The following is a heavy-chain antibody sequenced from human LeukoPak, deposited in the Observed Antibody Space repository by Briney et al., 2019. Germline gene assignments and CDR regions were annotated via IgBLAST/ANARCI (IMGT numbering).Heavy chain of an antibody. Sequence: ASVKVSCKASGYTFTSYGISWVRQAPGQGLEWMGWISAYNGNTNYAQKLQGRVTMTTDKSTSTAYMELSSLRSEDTAVYYCARCYYDSSGYLAFDIWGQGTMVTVSS. CDR3: ARCYYDSSGYLAFDI. CDR2: ISAYNGNT. V-gene: IGHV1-18*01. J-gene: IGHJ3*02. D-gene: IGHD3-22*01. CDR1: GYTFTSYG.